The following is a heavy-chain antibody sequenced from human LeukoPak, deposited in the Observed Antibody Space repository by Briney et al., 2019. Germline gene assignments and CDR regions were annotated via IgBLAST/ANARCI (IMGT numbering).Heavy chain of an antibody. J-gene: IGHJ4*02. Sequence: KPSETLSLTCAVYGGSFSGYYWSWIRQPPGKGLEWIGEINHSGSTNYNPSLKSRVTISVDTSKNQFSLKLSSVTAADTAVYYCARVPAWDDFWSGYSPYIDYWGQGTLVTVSS. D-gene: IGHD3-3*01. V-gene: IGHV4-34*01. CDR1: GGSFSGYY. CDR2: INHSGST. CDR3: ARVPAWDDFWSGYSPYIDY.